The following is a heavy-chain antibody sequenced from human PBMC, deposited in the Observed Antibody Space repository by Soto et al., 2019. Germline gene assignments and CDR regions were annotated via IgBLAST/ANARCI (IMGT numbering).Heavy chain of an antibody. CDR2: ISGSGGST. V-gene: IGHV3-23*01. CDR3: AKCMLYPYYYYGMDV. CDR1: GFTFSSYA. D-gene: IGHD2-8*01. J-gene: IGHJ6*02. Sequence: HPGGSLRLSCAASGFTFSSYAMSWVRQAPGKGLEWVSAISGSGGSTYYADSVKGRFTISRDNPKNTLYLQMNSLRAEDTAVYYCAKCMLYPYYYYGMDVWGQGTTVTVSS.